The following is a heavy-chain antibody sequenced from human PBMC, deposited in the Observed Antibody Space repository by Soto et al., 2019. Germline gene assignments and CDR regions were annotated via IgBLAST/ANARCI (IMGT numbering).Heavy chain of an antibody. V-gene: IGHV3-7*01. CDR1: GFTFSSYW. J-gene: IGHJ4*02. CDR3: ARAYYYDSSGYYQGQVFDY. Sequence: GGSLRLSCAASGFTFSSYWMSWVRQAPGKGLEWVANIKQDGSEKYYVDSVKGRFTISRDNAKNSLYLQMNSLRAEDTAVYYCARAYYYDSSGYYQGQVFDYWGQGTLVTVSS. CDR2: IKQDGSEK. D-gene: IGHD3-22*01.